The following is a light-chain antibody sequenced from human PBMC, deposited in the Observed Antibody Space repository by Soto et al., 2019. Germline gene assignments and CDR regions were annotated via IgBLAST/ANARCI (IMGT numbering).Light chain of an antibody. CDR2: LGS. Sequence: DIVMTQSPLSLPVTPGEPASISCRSSQSLLHSNGYNYLDWYLQKPGQSPQLLIYLGSNRSSGVPDRFSGSGSGTDFTLKISRVEAEDVGVYYCMQGTHWPTTFGQGTRLEIK. CDR3: MQGTHWPTT. CDR1: QSLLHSNGYNY. V-gene: IGKV2-28*01. J-gene: IGKJ5*01.